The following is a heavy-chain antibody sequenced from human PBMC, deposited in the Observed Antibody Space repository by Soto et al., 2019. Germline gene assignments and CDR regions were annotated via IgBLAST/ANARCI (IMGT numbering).Heavy chain of an antibody. D-gene: IGHD1-1*01. V-gene: IGHV1-2*02. Sequence: QVQLVQSGAEVRKPGASVKVSCKASGYTFSDYYIHWVRQAPGQGREWMGWINPNSGGTKYAPKFQGGGTMTRDTSITTAYMELSRLRSGDTAVYYCAREPATAKPEGVDFWGQGTLVTVSS. J-gene: IGHJ4*02. CDR2: INPNSGGT. CDR3: AREPATAKPEGVDF. CDR1: GYTFSDYY.